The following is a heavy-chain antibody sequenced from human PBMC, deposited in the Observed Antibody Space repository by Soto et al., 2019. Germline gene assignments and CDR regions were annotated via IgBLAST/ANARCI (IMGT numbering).Heavy chain of an antibody. Sequence: GGSLRLSCAASGFSFSSYWMSWVRQAPGEGLKWVANIKQDGSQKWYVDSVKGRFTISRDNAKNSLYLQMNSLRPEDTALYYCANDIIDRHSVSRGAFDFWGQGTMVTVSS. V-gene: IGHV3-7*05. J-gene: IGHJ3*01. CDR2: IKQDGSQK. CDR3: ANDIIDRHSVSRGAFDF. D-gene: IGHD3-22*01. CDR1: GFSFSSYW.